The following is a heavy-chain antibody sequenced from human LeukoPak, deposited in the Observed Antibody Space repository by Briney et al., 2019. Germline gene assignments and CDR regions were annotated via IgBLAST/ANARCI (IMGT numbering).Heavy chain of an antibody. CDR2: ISGSGGST. CDR3: ATVFEY. J-gene: IGHJ4*02. D-gene: IGHD1-14*01. CDR1: GFTFSSYG. V-gene: IGHV3-23*01. Sequence: GGSLRLSCAASGFTFSSYGMSWVRQAPGKGLEWVSAISGSGGSTYYADSVKGRFTISRDDAKNPLYLQMHSLRAEDTAVYYCATVFEYWGQGTLVTVSS.